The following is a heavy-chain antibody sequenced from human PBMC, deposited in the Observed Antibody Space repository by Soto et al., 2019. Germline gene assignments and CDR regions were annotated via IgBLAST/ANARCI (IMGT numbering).Heavy chain of an antibody. CDR1: GYTFTGYY. Sequence: ASVKVSCKASGYTFTGYYMHWVRQAPGQGLEWMGWINPNSGGTNYAQKFQGWVTMTRDTSISTAYMELSRLRSDDTAVYYCARENSSGSDYDYYYYYGMDVWGQGTTVTSP. J-gene: IGHJ6*02. CDR3: ARENSSGSDYDYYYYYGMDV. D-gene: IGHD6-19*01. CDR2: INPNSGGT. V-gene: IGHV1-2*04.